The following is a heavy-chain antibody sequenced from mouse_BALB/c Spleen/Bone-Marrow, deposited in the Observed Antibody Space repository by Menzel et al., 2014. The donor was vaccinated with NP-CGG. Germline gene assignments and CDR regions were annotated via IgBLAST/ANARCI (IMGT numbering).Heavy chain of an antibody. CDR2: INPDSSAI. D-gene: IGHD2-14*01. Sequence: EVQRVESGGGLVQPGGSLKLSCAASGFDFSRYWMNWVRQAPGKGLEWIGEINPDSSAIIYTPSLKDKFIISRDNAKNTLFLQMSEVRSEDTALYYYARPYYRYLYFDYWGQGTTLTVSS. CDR3: ARPYYRYLYFDY. CDR1: GFDFSRYW. J-gene: IGHJ2*01. V-gene: IGHV4-1*02.